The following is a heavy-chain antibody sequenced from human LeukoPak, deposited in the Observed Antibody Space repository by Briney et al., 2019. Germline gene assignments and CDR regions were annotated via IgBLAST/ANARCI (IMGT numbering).Heavy chain of an antibody. CDR2: IYPGDSDP. CDR1: GYTFTTYW. Sequence: GESLKISCKGSGYTFTTYWIGWVRQMPGNGLEWVGIIYPGDSDPRYSPSFQGQVTISADKSISTAYLQWSSLKASDSAMYYCARHGLGSSWFGFDYWGQGTLVTVSS. V-gene: IGHV5-51*01. CDR3: ARHGLGSSWFGFDY. D-gene: IGHD6-13*01. J-gene: IGHJ4*02.